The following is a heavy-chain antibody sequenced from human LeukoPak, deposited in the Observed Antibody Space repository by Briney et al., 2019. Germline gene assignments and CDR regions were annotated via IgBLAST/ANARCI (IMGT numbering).Heavy chain of an antibody. D-gene: IGHD4-17*01. CDR3: ARSNGDYLYSSYAMDV. Sequence: PSQTLSLTCTVSGGSISSGSYYWNWIRQPAGKGLEWFGRIFTSGSTNYNPSLKSRVTISVDTSKNQFSLKLTSVTAADTAVYYCARSNGDYLYSSYAMDVWGQGTTVTVSS. CDR1: GGSISSGSYY. CDR2: IFTSGST. J-gene: IGHJ6*02. V-gene: IGHV4-61*02.